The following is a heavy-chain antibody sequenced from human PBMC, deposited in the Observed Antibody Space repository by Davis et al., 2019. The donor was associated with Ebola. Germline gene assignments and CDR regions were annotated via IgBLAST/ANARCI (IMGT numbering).Heavy chain of an antibody. J-gene: IGHJ2*01. D-gene: IGHD3-22*01. CDR3: TTDWETYYYDSSGSPRYFDL. Sequence: GESLKISCAASGFSFSSTWMHWVRQAPGKGLVWVSRIHSDGTSTIYTDSVKGRFTISRDNAKNTLYLQINSLRAEDTAVYYCTTDWETYYYDSSGSPRYFDLWGRGTLVTVSS. CDR2: IHSDGTST. V-gene: IGHV3-74*01. CDR1: GFSFSSTW.